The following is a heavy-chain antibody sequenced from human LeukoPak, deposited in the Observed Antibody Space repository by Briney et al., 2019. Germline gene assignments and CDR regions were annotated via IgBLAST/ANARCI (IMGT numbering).Heavy chain of an antibody. Sequence: ASVKVSCKASRYTFTGYYMHWVRQAPGQGLEWMGWIIPNSGGTNYAQKFQGRVTMTRDTSISTAYMGLSRLRSDDTAVYYCARVAGGTTGTTPSRAFDIWGQGTMVTVSS. CDR1: RYTFTGYY. CDR3: ARVAGGTTGTTPSRAFDI. D-gene: IGHD1-1*01. V-gene: IGHV1-2*02. J-gene: IGHJ3*02. CDR2: IIPNSGGT.